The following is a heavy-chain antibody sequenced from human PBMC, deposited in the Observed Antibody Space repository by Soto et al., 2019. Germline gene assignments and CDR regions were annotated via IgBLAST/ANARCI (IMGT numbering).Heavy chain of an antibody. CDR1: GYTFTNYY. D-gene: IGHD4-17*01. Sequence: QVQLVQSGAEVKKPGASVKVSCEASGYTFTNYYIHWVRQARGQGLEWMGWINPNRGGTNFAQKFQGRVSMTRDTSITTAYMELNRLTSDDTAVYYCARDLGYGGNSGAFDVWGQVTMITVSS. CDR2: INPNRGGT. V-gene: IGHV1-2*02. J-gene: IGHJ3*01. CDR3: ARDLGYGGNSGAFDV.